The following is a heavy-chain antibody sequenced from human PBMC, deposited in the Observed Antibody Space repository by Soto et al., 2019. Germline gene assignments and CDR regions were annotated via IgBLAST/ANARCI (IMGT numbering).Heavy chain of an antibody. J-gene: IGHJ5*02. Sequence: WGSLRLSCAASGFTFSSYAMHWVRQAPGKGLEWVAVISYDGSNKYYADSVKGRFTISRDNSKNTLYLQMNSLRAEDTAVYYCARDSGDILTGSPWFDPWGQGTLVTVSS. CDR2: ISYDGSNK. CDR3: ARDSGDILTGSPWFDP. CDR1: GFTFSSYA. V-gene: IGHV3-30-3*01. D-gene: IGHD3-9*01.